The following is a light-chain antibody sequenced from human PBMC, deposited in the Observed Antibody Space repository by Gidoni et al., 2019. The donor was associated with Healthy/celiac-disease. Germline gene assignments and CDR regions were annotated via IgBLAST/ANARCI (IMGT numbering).Light chain of an antibody. J-gene: IGLJ1*01. Sequence: HSVFTQPPSLSPAPRHKVTISCSGSSSNIGNNYVSWYQQLPGTAPKLLIYDNNKRPSGIPDRFSGSKSGTSATLGITGLQTGDEADYYCGTWDSSLSAYVFGTGTKVTVL. CDR3: GTWDSSLSAYV. V-gene: IGLV1-51*01. CDR1: SSNIGNNY. CDR2: DNN.